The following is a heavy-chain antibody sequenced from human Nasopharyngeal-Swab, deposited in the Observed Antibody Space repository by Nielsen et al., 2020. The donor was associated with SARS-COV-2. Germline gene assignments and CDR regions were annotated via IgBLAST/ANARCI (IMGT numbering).Heavy chain of an antibody. CDR1: GFTHNSYA. Sequence: SVKVSCKASGFTHNSYAVSWLRLAPGQGLEWVGRIIPVRGLTNYAQRFQDKVTITADRSTYTTYMEFSGLTSEDTATYYCARQSDYESSTYAFEFWGQGSPVTVS. D-gene: IGHD3-22*01. CDR3: ARQSDYESSTYAFEF. V-gene: IGHV1-69*04. J-gene: IGHJ4*02. CDR2: IIPVRGLT.